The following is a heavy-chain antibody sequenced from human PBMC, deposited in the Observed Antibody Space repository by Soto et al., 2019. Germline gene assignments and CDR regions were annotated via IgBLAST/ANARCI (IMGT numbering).Heavy chain of an antibody. CDR3: ARGRYSGWENCFDP. Sequence: GASVNVSCKASGYTFTNSDINWVRQATGQGLEWVGWVNPNSGNRGYALKFQGRVTMTTDTSISTAYMDLSSLRSEDTAVYYCARGRYSGWENCFDPWGQGTLVTVSS. D-gene: IGHD5-12*01. CDR2: VNPNSGNR. J-gene: IGHJ5*02. CDR1: GYTFTNSD. V-gene: IGHV1-8*01.